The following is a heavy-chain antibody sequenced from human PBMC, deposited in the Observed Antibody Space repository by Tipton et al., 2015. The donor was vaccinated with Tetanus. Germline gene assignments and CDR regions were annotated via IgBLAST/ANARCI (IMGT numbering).Heavy chain of an antibody. J-gene: IGHJ2*01. V-gene: IGHV5-51*01. Sequence: QLVQSGAEVKKPGESLRISCQASGHNSASYWLSWVRQMPGRGLEWMGIIYLGDSHATYSPSFQGQVTISADRSINTAYLQWGSLQTSDTAMYFCARRRSAILSGSYHWYFDIWGRGTLVTVSS. D-gene: IGHD3-9*01. CDR1: GHNSASYW. CDR3: ARRRSAILSGSYHWYFDI. CDR2: IYLGDSHA.